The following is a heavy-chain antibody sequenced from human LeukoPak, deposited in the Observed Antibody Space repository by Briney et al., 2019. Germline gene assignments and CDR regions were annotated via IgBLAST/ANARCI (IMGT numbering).Heavy chain of an antibody. D-gene: IGHD4-23*01. CDR2: ISSDGSDT. J-gene: IGHJ5*01. V-gene: IGHV3-74*01. CDR3: ARHFDGKGSFDF. Sequence: GGSLRLSRAASGFNFASRWMHWVRQVPGKGLVWVSRISSDGSDTTYADSVKGRFTISRDNVKKIVYLQMRSLRVEDTAVYYCARHFDGKGSFDFWGQGTLVTVSS. CDR1: GFNFASRW.